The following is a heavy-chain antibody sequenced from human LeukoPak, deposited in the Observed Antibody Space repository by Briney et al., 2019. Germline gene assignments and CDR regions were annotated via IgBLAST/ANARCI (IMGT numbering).Heavy chain of an antibody. D-gene: IGHD3-10*01. CDR1: GFTFDDYA. J-gene: IGHJ4*02. V-gene: IGHV3-9*01. CDR2: ISWNSGSI. Sequence: GGSLRLSCAASGFTFDDYAMHWVRQAPGKGLEWVSGISWNSGSIGYADSVKGRFTISRDNAKNSLYLQMNSLRAEDTALYYCAKEPYYYGSGRSHFDYWGQGTLVTVGS. CDR3: AKEPYYYGSGRSHFDY.